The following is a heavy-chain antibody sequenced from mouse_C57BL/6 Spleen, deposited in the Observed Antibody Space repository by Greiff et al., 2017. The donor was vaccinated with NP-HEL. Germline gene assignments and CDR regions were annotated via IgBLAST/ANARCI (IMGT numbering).Heavy chain of an antibody. Sequence: VMLVESGGDLVKPGGSLKLSCAASGFTFSSYGMSWVRQTPDKRLEWVATISSGGSYTYYPDSVKGRFTISRDNAKNTLYLQMSSLKSEDTAMYYCARRDELGPFAYWGQGTLVTVSA. CDR1: GFTFSSYG. V-gene: IGHV5-6*02. J-gene: IGHJ3*01. CDR3: ARRDELGPFAY. D-gene: IGHD4-1*01. CDR2: ISSGGSYT.